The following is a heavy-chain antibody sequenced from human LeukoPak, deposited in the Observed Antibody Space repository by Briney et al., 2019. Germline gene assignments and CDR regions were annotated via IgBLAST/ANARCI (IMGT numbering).Heavy chain of an antibody. Sequence: GGSLRLSYAASGFTFSSYAMHWVRQAPGKGLEWVAVISSDGSNKYSADSVKGRFTISRDNSKNTLYLQMNSLRAEDTALYYCASRISLWFGDVVDYWGQGTLVTVSS. CDR1: GFTFSSYA. J-gene: IGHJ4*02. V-gene: IGHV3-30*04. D-gene: IGHD3-10*01. CDR3: ASRISLWFGDVVDY. CDR2: ISSDGSNK.